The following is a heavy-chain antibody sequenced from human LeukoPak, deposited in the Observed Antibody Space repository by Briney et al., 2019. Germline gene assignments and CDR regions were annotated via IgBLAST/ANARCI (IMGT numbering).Heavy chain of an antibody. CDR3: ARDRGTVTHRGVGYFDY. Sequence: PGGSLRLSCAASGFTFSSYAMHWVRQAPGKGLEWVSYISSSGSTIYYADSVKGRFTISRDNAKNSLYLQMNSLRAEDTAVYYCARDRGTVTHRGVGYFDYWGQGTLVTVSS. CDR2: ISSSGSTI. J-gene: IGHJ4*02. D-gene: IGHD4-17*01. CDR1: GFTFSSYA. V-gene: IGHV3-48*04.